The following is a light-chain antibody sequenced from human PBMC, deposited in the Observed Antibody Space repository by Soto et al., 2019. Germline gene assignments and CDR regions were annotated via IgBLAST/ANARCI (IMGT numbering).Light chain of an antibody. Sequence: AIRMTQSPSSFSASTGDRVTITCRASQGISSYLAWYQQKPGKAPKLLIYAASTLQSGVPSRFSGSGSGTDFILTISSLQSEDVATYYCQTYDKAPWTFGPGTRV. CDR1: QGISSY. V-gene: IGKV1-8*01. CDR3: QTYDKAPWT. J-gene: IGKJ1*01. CDR2: AAS.